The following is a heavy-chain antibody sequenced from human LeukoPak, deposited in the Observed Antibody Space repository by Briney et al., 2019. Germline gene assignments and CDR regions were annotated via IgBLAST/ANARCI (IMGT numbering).Heavy chain of an antibody. CDR3: ARDDGCC. D-gene: IGHD2-21*01. CDR1: GSSISSSSYY. V-gene: IGHV4-39*07. CDR2: VYYSGST. Sequence: PSETLSLTCTVSGSSISSSSYYWGWIRQPPGKGLEWIGSVYYSGSTYYNPSLKSRVTISVDTSKNQFSLKLSSVTAADTAVYYCARDDGCCWGQGTLVTVSS. J-gene: IGHJ4*02.